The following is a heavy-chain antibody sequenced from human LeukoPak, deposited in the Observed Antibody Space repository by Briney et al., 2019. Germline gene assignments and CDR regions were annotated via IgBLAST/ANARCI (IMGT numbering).Heavy chain of an antibody. CDR1: GGSFSGYY. CDR3: ARLERRGAYSSGWYEFNWFDP. Sequence: SETLSLTCAVYGGSFSGYYWSWIRQPPGKGLEWIGEINHSGSTNYNPSLKSRVTISVDTSKNQFSLKLSPVTAADTAVYYCARLERRGAYSSGWYEFNWFDPWGQGTLVTVSS. CDR2: INHSGST. J-gene: IGHJ5*02. D-gene: IGHD6-19*01. V-gene: IGHV4-34*01.